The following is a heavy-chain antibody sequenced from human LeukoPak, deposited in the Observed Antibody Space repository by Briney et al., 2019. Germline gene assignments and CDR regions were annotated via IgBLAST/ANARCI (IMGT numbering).Heavy chain of an antibody. CDR1: GGSISSYY. CDR2: IYYSGST. CDR3: ARGAAAALNWFDP. Sequence: SETLSLTCTVSGGSISSYYWSWIRQPPGKGLEWIGYIYYSGSTNYNPSLKSRVAISVDTSKNQFSLKLSSVTAADTAVYYCARGAAAALNWFDPWGQGTLVTVSS. J-gene: IGHJ5*02. D-gene: IGHD6-13*01. V-gene: IGHV4-59*01.